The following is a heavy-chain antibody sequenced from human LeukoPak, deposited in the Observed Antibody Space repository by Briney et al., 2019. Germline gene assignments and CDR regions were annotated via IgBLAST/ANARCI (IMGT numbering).Heavy chain of an antibody. CDR2: ISSSSSYI. Sequence: GGSLRLSCAASGFTFSSYAMNWVRQAPGKGLEWVSSISSSSSYIYYADSVKGRFTISRDNAKNSLYLQMNSLRAEDTAVYYCAKDQSSGSYEDYWGQGTLVTVSS. CDR3: AKDQSSGSYEDY. V-gene: IGHV3-21*01. CDR1: GFTFSSYA. J-gene: IGHJ4*02. D-gene: IGHD3-10*01.